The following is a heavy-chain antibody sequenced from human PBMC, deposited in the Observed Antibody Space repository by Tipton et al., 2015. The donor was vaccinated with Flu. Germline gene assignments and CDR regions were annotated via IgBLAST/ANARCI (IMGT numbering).Heavy chain of an antibody. V-gene: IGHV6-1*01. D-gene: IGHD3-9*01. CDR1: GDSVSSYSAA. J-gene: IGHJ6*02. CDR3: ARDLAYYDILTGYQGYYYYGMDV. Sequence: GLVKPSQTLSLTCAISGDSVSSYSAAWNWIRQSPSRGLEWLGRTYYRSKWYNDYAVSVKSRITINPDTSKNQFSLQLNSVTPEDTAVYYCARDLAYYDILTGYQGYYYYGMDVWGQGTTVTVSS. CDR2: TYYRSKWYN.